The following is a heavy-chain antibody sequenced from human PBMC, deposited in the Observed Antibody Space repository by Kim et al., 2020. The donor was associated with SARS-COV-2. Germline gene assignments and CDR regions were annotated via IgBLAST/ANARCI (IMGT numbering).Heavy chain of an antibody. D-gene: IGHD6-13*01. J-gene: IGHJ4*02. CDR2: IYHSGST. Sequence: SETLSLTCTVSGYSISSGYYWGWIRQPPGKGLEWIGSIYHSGSTYYNPSLKSRVTISVDTSKNQFSLKLSSVTAADTAVYYCARGRIAAAALSYWGQGTL. V-gene: IGHV4-38-2*02. CDR1: GYSISSGYY. CDR3: ARGRIAAAALSY.